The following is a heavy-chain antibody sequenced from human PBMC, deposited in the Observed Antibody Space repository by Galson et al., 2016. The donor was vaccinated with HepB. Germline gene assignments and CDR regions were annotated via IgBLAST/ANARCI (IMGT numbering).Heavy chain of an antibody. V-gene: IGHV1-18*01. Sequence: SVKVSCKASGYTFTSYAISWVRQAPAQALEYLGWIDTSNGNTNYPQKFQDRVTLTTDTSTSTTYMELRSLISDDTAVYYCARHYSSTWPAELIFDSWGPGTRVTVSS. CDR1: GYTFTSYA. D-gene: IGHD6-6*01. CDR2: IDTSNGNT. CDR3: ARHYSSTWPAELIFDS. J-gene: IGHJ4*02.